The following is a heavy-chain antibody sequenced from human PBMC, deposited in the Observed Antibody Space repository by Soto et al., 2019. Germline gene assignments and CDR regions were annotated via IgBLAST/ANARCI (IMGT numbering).Heavy chain of an antibody. V-gene: IGHV3-23*01. CDR1: VFTFTSYA. D-gene: IGHD6-6*01. CDR2: ISAVNT. J-gene: IGHJ4*02. CDR3: AKQVRDGTSSPYYFDY. Sequence: PGGTLRLSCASSVFTFTSYAMNWVRQTPTKGLEWVSAISAVNTYYADSVKGRFTISRDNSKHTLSLQMNSLRAEDTAVYYCAKQVRDGTSSPYYFDYWGQGTLVTVSS.